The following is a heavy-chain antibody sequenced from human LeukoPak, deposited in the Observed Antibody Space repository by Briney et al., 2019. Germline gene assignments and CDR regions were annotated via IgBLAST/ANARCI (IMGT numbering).Heavy chain of an antibody. CDR3: ARGPSGYHNT. CDR1: GFTFSSHD. CDR2: ISYDGGKK. D-gene: IGHD5-12*01. V-gene: IGHV3-33*05. J-gene: IGHJ4*02. Sequence: GSLRLSCAASGFTFSSHDMHWVRQAPGKGLEWVAIISYDGGKKDYADSVKGRFTISRDNAKNSLYLQMNSLRAEDTAVYYCARGPSGYHNTGGQGTLVTVSS.